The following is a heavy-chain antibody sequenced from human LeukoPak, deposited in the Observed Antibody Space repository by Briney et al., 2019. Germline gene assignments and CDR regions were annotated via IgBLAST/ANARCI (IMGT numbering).Heavy chain of an antibody. Sequence: ASVKVSCKTSGYTFTSYYMHWVRQAPGQGLEWMGIINPSGGSTSYAQKFQGRVTMTRDMSTSTVYMELSSLRSEDTAVYYCARDSSSSDADYWGQGTLVTVSS. V-gene: IGHV1-46*01. CDR1: GYTFTSYY. D-gene: IGHD6-6*01. CDR3: ARDSSSSDADY. CDR2: INPSGGST. J-gene: IGHJ4*02.